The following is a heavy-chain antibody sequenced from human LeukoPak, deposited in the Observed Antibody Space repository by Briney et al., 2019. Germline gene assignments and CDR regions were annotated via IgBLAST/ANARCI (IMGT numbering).Heavy chain of an antibody. Sequence: KSSETLSLTCTVSGGSISSSSYYWGWIRQPPGKGLEWIGSIYYSGSTYYNPSLKSRVTISVDTSKNQFSLKLSSVTAADTAVYYCARDFSGSGYYLDYWGQGIPVTVSS. CDR1: GGSISSSSYY. CDR2: IYYSGST. J-gene: IGHJ4*02. CDR3: ARDFSGSGYYLDY. D-gene: IGHD1-26*01. V-gene: IGHV4-39*02.